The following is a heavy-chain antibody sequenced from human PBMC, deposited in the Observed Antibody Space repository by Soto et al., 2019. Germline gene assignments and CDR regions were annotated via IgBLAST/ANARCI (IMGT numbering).Heavy chain of an antibody. CDR1: GGTFSSYA. CDR2: IIPIFGTA. J-gene: IGHJ6*02. Sequence: RASVKVSCKASGGTFSSYAISWVRQAPGQGLEWMGGIIPIFGTANYAQKFQGRVTITADKSTSTAYMELSSLRSEDTAVYYCARGSSSSEFPYYYGMDVWGQGTTVTVSS. V-gene: IGHV1-69*06. D-gene: IGHD6-6*01. CDR3: ARGSSSSEFPYYYGMDV.